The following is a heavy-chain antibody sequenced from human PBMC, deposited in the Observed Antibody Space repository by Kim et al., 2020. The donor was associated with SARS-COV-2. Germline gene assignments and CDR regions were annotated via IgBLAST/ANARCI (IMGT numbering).Heavy chain of an antibody. CDR2: IIPIFGTA. J-gene: IGHJ4*02. V-gene: IGHV1-69*13. D-gene: IGHD3-16*01. Sequence: SVKVSCKASGGTFSSYAISWVRQAPGQGLEWMGGIIPIFGTANYAQKFQGRVTITADESTSTAYMELSSLRSEDTAVYYCARDSTFGSNGHYQSYWGQGTLVTVSS. CDR1: GGTFSSYA. CDR3: ARDSTFGSNGHYQSY.